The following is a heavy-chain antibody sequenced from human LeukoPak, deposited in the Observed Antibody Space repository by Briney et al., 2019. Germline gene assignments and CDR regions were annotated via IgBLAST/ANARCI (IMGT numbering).Heavy chain of an antibody. CDR3: ARVGSGYDPFDY. CDR2: SSAYNGNT. J-gene: IGHJ4*02. D-gene: IGHD5-12*01. Sequence: ASVKVSCKSSGYTFTSYGISWVRQAPGQGLEWMGWSSAYNGNTNYAQKLQGRVTITTDTSTSTAYMELRSLRSDDAAVYYCARVGSGYDPFDYWGQGTLVTVSS. V-gene: IGHV1-18*01. CDR1: GYTFTSYG.